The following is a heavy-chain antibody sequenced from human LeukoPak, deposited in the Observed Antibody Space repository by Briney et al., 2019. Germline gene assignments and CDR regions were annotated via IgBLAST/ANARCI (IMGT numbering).Heavy chain of an antibody. Sequence: PGGSLRLSCAASGFTFSSYEMNWVRQAPGKGLDWVSYISSSGITIYYADSVKGRFTISRDNAKNSLYLQMNSLRAEDTAVYYCAELGITMIGGVWGKGTTVTISS. CDR3: AELGITMIGGV. J-gene: IGHJ6*04. D-gene: IGHD3-10*02. CDR1: GFTFSSYE. CDR2: ISSSGITI. V-gene: IGHV3-48*03.